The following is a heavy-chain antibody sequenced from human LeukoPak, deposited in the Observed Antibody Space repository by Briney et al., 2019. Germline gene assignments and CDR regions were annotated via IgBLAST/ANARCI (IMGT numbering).Heavy chain of an antibody. Sequence: QPGGSLRLSYVASGFTFSIFWMSWVRQAPGKGLEFVANIYQDGSVRNYVDSVKGRFIISRDNAKNSRYLQMDSLRAEEKAVYFCARDPGSSSFDYWGVGTPVTVSS. CDR3: ARDPGSSSFDY. CDR1: GFTFSIFW. D-gene: IGHD6-13*01. V-gene: IGHV3-7*01. CDR2: IYQDGSVR. J-gene: IGHJ4*02.